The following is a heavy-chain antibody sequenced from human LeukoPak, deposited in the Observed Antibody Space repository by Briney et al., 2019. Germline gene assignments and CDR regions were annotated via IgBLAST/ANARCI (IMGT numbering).Heavy chain of an antibody. CDR2: IRFDGSYN. Sequence: GGSLRLSCAASRFTFSSYGMHWVRQAPGKGLEWVAFIRFDGSYNYYADSVKGRFTISRDNSKNTLYLQMNSLRAEDTAVYYCAKGPYSGFSWGQGTLVTVSS. D-gene: IGHD1-26*01. V-gene: IGHV3-30*02. CDR3: AKGPYSGFS. CDR1: RFTFSSYG. J-gene: IGHJ5*02.